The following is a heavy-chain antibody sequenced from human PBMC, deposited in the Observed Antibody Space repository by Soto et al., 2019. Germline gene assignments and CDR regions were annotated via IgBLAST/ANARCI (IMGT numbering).Heavy chain of an antibody. CDR3: ARATYYYDSSGPYYYYGMDV. CDR2: INPNSGGT. V-gene: IGHV1-2*04. CDR1: GYTFTGYY. J-gene: IGHJ6*02. D-gene: IGHD3-22*01. Sequence: GASVKVSCKASGYTFTGYYMHWVRQAPGQGLEWMGWINPNSGGTNYAQKFQGWVTMTRDTSISTAYMELSRLRSDDTAVYYCARATYYYDSSGPYYYYGMDVWGQGTTVTVSS.